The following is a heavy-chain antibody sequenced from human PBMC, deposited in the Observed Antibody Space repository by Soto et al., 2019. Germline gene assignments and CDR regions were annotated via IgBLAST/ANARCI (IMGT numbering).Heavy chain of an antibody. CDR1: GFTLTTYT. CDR3: VRERGLSSFYGMDV. CDR2: ITSSSGHI. V-gene: IGHV3-21*01. J-gene: IGHJ6*02. Sequence: VGSLRLSCEASGFTLTTYTMNWVRQASGKGLEWVSSITSSSGHIYYADSAKGRFTISRDNARNSLYLQMNSLRAEDTAVYYCVRERGLSSFYGMDVWGQGTTVTVSS. D-gene: IGHD3-10*01.